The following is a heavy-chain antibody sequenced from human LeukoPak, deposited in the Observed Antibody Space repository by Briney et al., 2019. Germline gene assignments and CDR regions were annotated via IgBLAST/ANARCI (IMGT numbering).Heavy chain of an antibody. J-gene: IGHJ5*02. D-gene: IGHD2-2*01. Sequence: PSETLSLTCTVSGGSISSYYWSWIRQPPGKGLEWIGEINHSGSTNYNPSLKSRVTISVDTSKNQFSLKLSSVTAADTAVYYCARGAVVPAAGFDPWGQGTLVTVSS. CDR2: INHSGST. V-gene: IGHV4-34*01. CDR1: GGSISSYY. CDR3: ARGAVVPAAGFDP.